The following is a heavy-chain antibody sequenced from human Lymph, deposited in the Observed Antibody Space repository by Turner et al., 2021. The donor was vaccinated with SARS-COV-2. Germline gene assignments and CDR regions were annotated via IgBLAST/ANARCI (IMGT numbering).Heavy chain of an antibody. CDR1: GFTFSTYS. CDR3: ARDIPTTADYFDY. J-gene: IGHJ4*02. V-gene: IGHV3-21*05. Sequence: EVQLVESGGGLVKPGGSLRLSCAASGFTFSTYSMNWVRPASGEGLGVISIISSSCSYLYFAEPMKGRITISRDDAKNSLYLQMNSLRAEDTAVYYCARDIPTTADYFDYWGQGTLVTVSS. D-gene: IGHD4-17*01. CDR2: ISSSCSYL.